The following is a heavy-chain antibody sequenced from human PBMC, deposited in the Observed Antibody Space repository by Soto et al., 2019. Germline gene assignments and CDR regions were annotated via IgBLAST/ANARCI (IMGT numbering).Heavy chain of an antibody. CDR3: TTGAYDSSGYFFDY. Sequence: EVQLVESGGGLVKPGGSLRLSCAASGFTFSNAWMSWVRQAPGKGLEWVGRIKSENDAGTTDYGAPVKGRFTLSRDDSRNTLYLQMSSLKTDDTGVYYCTTGAYDSSGYFFDYWGQGTLVTVSS. V-gene: IGHV3-15*01. J-gene: IGHJ4*02. CDR1: GFTFSNAW. D-gene: IGHD3-22*01. CDR2: IKSENDAGTT.